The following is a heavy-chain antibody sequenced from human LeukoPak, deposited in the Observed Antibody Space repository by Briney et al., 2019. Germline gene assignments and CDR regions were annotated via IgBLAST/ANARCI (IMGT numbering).Heavy chain of an antibody. CDR3: RFYISGSDY. CDR2: IRPSDDTT. V-gene: IGHV3-23*01. CDR1: GFTFSTSA. J-gene: IGHJ4*02. D-gene: IGHD3-22*01. Sequence: GGSLRLSCEVFGFTFSTSAMSWVRQAPGKGLEWVSGIRPSDDTTYYVDSVKGRFTVSRDNPKNTLYLQMHSLRVEDTAVYYCRFYISGSDYWGQGTPVTVSS.